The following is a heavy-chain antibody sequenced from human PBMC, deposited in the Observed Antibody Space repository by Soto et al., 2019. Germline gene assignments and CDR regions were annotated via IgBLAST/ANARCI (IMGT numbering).Heavy chain of an antibody. CDR2: VNAGNGNT. D-gene: IGHD2-2*01. V-gene: IGHV1-3*01. CDR1: GYTFTNYV. J-gene: IGHJ6*02. CDR3: ARGGSTGWLGGYYYHGMDV. Sequence: QVQLVQSGAEVKKPGASVTLSCTASGYTFTNYVIHWVRQAPGQRLEWVGWVNAGNGNTQNSQSFQGKVTITRDTSASTAYMGLSSLTSEDTAVYYCARGGSTGWLGGYYYHGMDVWGQGTTVTVSS.